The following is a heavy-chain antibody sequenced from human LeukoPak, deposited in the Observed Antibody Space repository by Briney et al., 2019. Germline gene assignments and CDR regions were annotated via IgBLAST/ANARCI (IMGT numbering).Heavy chain of an antibody. CDR3: ARNLKSRDGYNFDY. CDR2: INPNSGGT. Sequence: ASVKVSCKASGYTFTCYYMHWVRQAPGQGLEWMGWINPNSGGTNYAQKFQGRVTMTRDTSISTAYMELSRLRSDDTAVYHCARNLKSRDGYNFDYWGQGTLVTVSS. D-gene: IGHD5-12*01. CDR1: GYTFTCYY. V-gene: IGHV1-2*02. J-gene: IGHJ4*02.